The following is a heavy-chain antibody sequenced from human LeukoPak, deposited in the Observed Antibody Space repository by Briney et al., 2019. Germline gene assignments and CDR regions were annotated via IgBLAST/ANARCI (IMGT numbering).Heavy chain of an antibody. J-gene: IGHJ5*02. Sequence: PGGSLRLSCAASGFTFSSYAMSWVRQPPGKGLEWIGYVYYTGSTNYNPSLKGRVTISVDTSKKQFSLKLSAVTAADTAVHYCARARQIDDRGGWFDPWGQGTLVTVSS. CDR2: VYYTGST. V-gene: IGHV4-59*01. D-gene: IGHD2-21*01. CDR1: GFTFSSYA. CDR3: ARARQIDDRGGWFDP.